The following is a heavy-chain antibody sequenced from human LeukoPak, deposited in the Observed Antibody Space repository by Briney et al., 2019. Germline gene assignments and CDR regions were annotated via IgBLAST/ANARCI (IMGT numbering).Heavy chain of an antibody. D-gene: IGHD3-22*01. CDR1: GGSISSGGYS. Sequence: PSETLSLTCAVSGGSISSGGYSWSWIRQPPGKGLEWIGYIYHSGSTYYNPSLKSRVTISVDRSKNQFSLKLSSVTAADTAVYYCARVRSPLNTMIVVGDAFDIWGQGTMVTVSS. J-gene: IGHJ3*02. CDR2: IYHSGST. V-gene: IGHV4-30-2*01. CDR3: ARVRSPLNTMIVVGDAFDI.